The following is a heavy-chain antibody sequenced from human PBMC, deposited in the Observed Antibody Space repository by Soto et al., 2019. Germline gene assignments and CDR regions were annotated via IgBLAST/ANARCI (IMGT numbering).Heavy chain of an antibody. D-gene: IGHD3-22*01. CDR3: ARTHDSSGYGAFDI. J-gene: IGHJ3*02. CDR1: GFTFSSYR. CDR2: IKQDGSEK. Sequence: PGGSLRLSCAASGFTFSSYRMSWVRQAPGKGLEWVANIKQDGSEKYYVDSVKGRFTISRDNAKNSLYLQMNSLRAEDTAVYYCARTHDSSGYGAFDIWGQGTMVTVSS. V-gene: IGHV3-7*03.